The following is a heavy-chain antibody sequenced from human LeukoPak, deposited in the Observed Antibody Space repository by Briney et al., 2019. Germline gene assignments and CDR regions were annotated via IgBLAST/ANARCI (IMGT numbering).Heavy chain of an antibody. CDR3: ARGGRWLQLSRTMNFDY. CDR1: GGSFSGYY. J-gene: IGHJ4*02. CDR2: INHSGST. D-gene: IGHD5-24*01. Sequence: SETLSLTCAVYGGSFSGYYWNWIRQPPGKGLEWIGEINHSGSTNYNPSLKSRVTISVDTSKNQFSLKLSSVTAADTAVYYCARGGRWLQLSRTMNFDYWGQGTLVTVSS. V-gene: IGHV4-34*01.